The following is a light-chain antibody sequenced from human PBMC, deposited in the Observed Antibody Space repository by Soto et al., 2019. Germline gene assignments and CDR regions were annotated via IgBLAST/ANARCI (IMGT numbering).Light chain of an antibody. CDR1: SSDVGGYHY. Sequence: QSALTQPRSVSGSPGQSVTLSCTGTSSDVGGYHYVSWYQHHPGKAPKIIIYEVSNRPSGLFNRFSGSKSGNTASLTISGLQAEDEADYYCSSYTSSYTLVFGGGTKLTVL. V-gene: IGLV2-14*01. CDR3: SSYTSSYTLV. CDR2: EVS. J-gene: IGLJ2*01.